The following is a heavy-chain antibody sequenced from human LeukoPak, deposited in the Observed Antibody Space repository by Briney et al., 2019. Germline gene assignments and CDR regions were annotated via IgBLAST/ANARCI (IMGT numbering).Heavy chain of an antibody. J-gene: IGHJ4*02. D-gene: IGHD3-10*01. CDR1: GYTFSSYT. Sequence: EASVKVSCKASGYTFSSYTMHWVRQAPGQRLEWMGWISAGHGNTIYSQKFQDRLTITSDTSASTAYMELSSLTSEDTALYFCARLMVRGDSYWGQGTLVTVSS. CDR2: ISAGHGNT. V-gene: IGHV1-3*01. CDR3: ARLMVRGDSY.